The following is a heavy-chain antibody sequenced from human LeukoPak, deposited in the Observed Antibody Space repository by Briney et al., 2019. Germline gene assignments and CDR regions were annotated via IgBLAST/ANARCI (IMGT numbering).Heavy chain of an antibody. CDR3: ARVLGVDSSSWYPYYFDY. J-gene: IGHJ4*02. CDR2: IYHRGST. Sequence: PSQTLSLTCAVSGDSISSGDYSWSWIRQPPGEGLEWIGNIYHRGSTYYNPSLKSRVTISVDRSKNQFSLKLSSVTAADTAVYYCARVLGVDSSSWYPYYFDYWGQGTLVTVSS. V-gene: IGHV4-30-2*01. D-gene: IGHD6-13*01. CDR1: GDSISSGDYS.